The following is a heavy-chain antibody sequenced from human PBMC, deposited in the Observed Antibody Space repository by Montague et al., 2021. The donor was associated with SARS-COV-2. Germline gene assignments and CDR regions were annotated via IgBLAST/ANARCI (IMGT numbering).Heavy chain of an antibody. CDR2: INHSGST. CDR3: ARVFPRWLQFDPYFDY. CDR1: GGSFSGYY. D-gene: IGHD5-24*01. Sequence: SETLSLTCAVYGGSFSGYYWSWIRQHPGKGLEWIGEINHSGSTNYNPSLKSRVTVSVDTPKNQFSLKLSSVTAADTAVYYCARVFPRWLQFDPYFDYWGQGTLVTVSS. J-gene: IGHJ4*02. V-gene: IGHV4-34*01.